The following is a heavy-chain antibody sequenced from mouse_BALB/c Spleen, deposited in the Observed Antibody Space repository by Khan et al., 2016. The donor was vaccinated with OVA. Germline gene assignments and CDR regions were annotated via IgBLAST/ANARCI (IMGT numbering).Heavy chain of an antibody. CDR3: TGLGNSYGSTFVY. CDR1: GYSFVTYW. D-gene: IGHD1-1*01. Sequence: QVQLQQSGAELAKPGASVKMSCKAPGYSFVTYWIHWVKQRPGQCLEWIGYINPSTGYTEYNQKFKEKATLTADKSSSTAYMQLSSLTSEDSAVYQSTGLGNSYGSTFVYWGQGTTLTVSS. J-gene: IGHJ2*01. V-gene: IGHV1-7*01. CDR2: INPSTGYT.